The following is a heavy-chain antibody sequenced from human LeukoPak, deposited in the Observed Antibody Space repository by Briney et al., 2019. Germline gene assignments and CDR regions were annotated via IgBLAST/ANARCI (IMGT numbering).Heavy chain of an antibody. J-gene: IGHJ4*02. D-gene: IGHD2-15*01. CDR3: ASRQSGYCSGGSCPETGGNY. V-gene: IGHV4-34*01. Sequence: PSETLSLTCAVYGGSFSGYYWSWIRQPPGKGLEWIGEINHSGSTNYNPSLKSRVTISVDTSKNQFSLKLSSVTAADTAVYYCASRQSGYCSGGSCPETGGNYWGQGTLVTVSS. CDR1: GGSFSGYY. CDR2: INHSGST.